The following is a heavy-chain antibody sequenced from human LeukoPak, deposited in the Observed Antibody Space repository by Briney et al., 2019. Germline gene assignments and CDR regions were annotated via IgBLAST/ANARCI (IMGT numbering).Heavy chain of an antibody. D-gene: IGHD6-19*01. CDR2: INHSGST. Sequence: SETLSLTCAVYGGSFSGYYGSWIRRPRGKGLEWSGEINHSGSTIYNPSLQSRVTISVDTSKNQFSQKLSSVTAADTAVYCWARVVGMKFSGPGYRSGGGSAFDIWGQGTMVTVSS. V-gene: IGHV4-34*01. CDR3: ARVVGMKFSGPGYRSGGGSAFDI. J-gene: IGHJ3*02. CDR1: GGSFSGYY.